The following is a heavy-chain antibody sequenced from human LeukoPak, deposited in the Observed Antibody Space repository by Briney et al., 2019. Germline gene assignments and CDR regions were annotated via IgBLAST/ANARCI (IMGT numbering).Heavy chain of an antibody. CDR1: GFTFSSYA. D-gene: IGHD5-12*01. CDR2: ISYDGSNK. V-gene: IGHV3-30-3*01. Sequence: GGSLRLSCAASGFTFSSYAMHWVRQAPGKGLEWVAVISYDGSNKYYADSVKGRFTISRDNSKNTLYLQMNSLRAEDTALYYCAKDMGYSGYDPFDYWGQGTLVTVSS. CDR3: AKDMGYSGYDPFDY. J-gene: IGHJ4*02.